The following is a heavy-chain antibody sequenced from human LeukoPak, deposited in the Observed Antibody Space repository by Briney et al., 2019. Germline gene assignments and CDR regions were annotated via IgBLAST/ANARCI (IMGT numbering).Heavy chain of an antibody. CDR2: INHSGST. Sequence: SETLSLTCAVYGGSFSGYYWSWIRQPPGKGLEWIGEINHSGSTNYKPSLKSRVTISVDTSKNQCSLKLSSVTAADTAVYYCAKGGRIADNWFDPWGQGTLVTVSS. D-gene: IGHD2/OR15-2a*01. V-gene: IGHV4-34*01. CDR1: GGSFSGYY. J-gene: IGHJ5*02. CDR3: AKGGRIADNWFDP.